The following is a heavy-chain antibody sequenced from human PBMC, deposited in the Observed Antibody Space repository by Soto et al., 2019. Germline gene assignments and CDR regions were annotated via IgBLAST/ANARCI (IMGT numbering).Heavy chain of an antibody. V-gene: IGHV3-30*03. J-gene: IGHJ6*02. CDR3: TRTVVFYYYYDMDV. Sequence: QVQLVESGGGVVQPGRSLRLSCAASGFTFSSYGMHWVRQAPGKGLEWVAVISYDGSNKYYADSVKGRFTSSRDNSKNTLYLQMNSLRVEDTAVYYCTRTVVFYYYYDMDVWGQGTTVTVSS. CDR2: ISYDGSNK. CDR1: GFTFSSYG. D-gene: IGHD3-10*01.